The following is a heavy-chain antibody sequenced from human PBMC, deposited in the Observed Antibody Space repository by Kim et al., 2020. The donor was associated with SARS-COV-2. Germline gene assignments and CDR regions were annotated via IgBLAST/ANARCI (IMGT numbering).Heavy chain of an antibody. CDR3: ARDSLVRGVIITYY. Sequence: ASVKVSCKASGYTFTSYAMNWVRQAPGHGLEWMGWINTNTGNPTYAQGFTGRFVFSLDTSVSTAYLQISSLKAEDTAVYYCARDSLVRGVIITYYWGQGTLVTVSS. CDR2: INTNTGNP. J-gene: IGHJ4*02. V-gene: IGHV7-4-1*02. CDR1: GYTFTSYA. D-gene: IGHD3-10*01.